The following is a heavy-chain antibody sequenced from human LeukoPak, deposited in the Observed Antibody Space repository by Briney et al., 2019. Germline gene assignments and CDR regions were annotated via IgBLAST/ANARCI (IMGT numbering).Heavy chain of an antibody. CDR2: ISSSNSTI. CDR3: ARSYTSSSGTAWDY. D-gene: IGHD6-6*01. J-gene: IGHJ4*02. Sequence: GGSLRLSCAASGFTFSSYSMNWVRQAPGKGLEWVSYISSSNSTIYYADSVKGRFTIARDNAKNSLYLQMSSLRAEDTAVYYCARSYTSSSGTAWDYWGQGTLVTVSS. CDR1: GFTFSSYS. V-gene: IGHV3-48*04.